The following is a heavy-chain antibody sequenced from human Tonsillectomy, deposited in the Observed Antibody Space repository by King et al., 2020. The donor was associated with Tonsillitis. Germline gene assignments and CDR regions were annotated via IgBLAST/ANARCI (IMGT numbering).Heavy chain of an antibody. Sequence: VQLVESGAEVKKPGASVKISCTASGYTFTSSYMHWVRQAPGQGLEWMGIINPSGGSTSYVQKFQGRVTMTRDTSTSTVYMELSSLRSEDTAVYYCASAKTSVVTYGMDVWGQGTSVTVSS. CDR1: GYTFTSSY. V-gene: IGHV1-46*01. D-gene: IGHD4-23*01. CDR3: ASAKTSVVTYGMDV. J-gene: IGHJ6*02. CDR2: INPSGGST.